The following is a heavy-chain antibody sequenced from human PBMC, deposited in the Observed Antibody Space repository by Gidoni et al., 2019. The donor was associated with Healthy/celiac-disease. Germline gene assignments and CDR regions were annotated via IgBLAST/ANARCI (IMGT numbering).Heavy chain of an antibody. D-gene: IGHD5-12*01. Sequence: EVQLVESGGGLVQPGRARRRACAASGFTCRSDWMSWVRQAPGKGLAWVAILTLAGSAYSYVDSVQARFTISSDNAKNSLFLQINSLRAEVPAVYYCAWDPVVDIVATIHSYYGLDVWCQGTTVTVSS. CDR1: GFTCRSDW. CDR3: AWDPVVDIVATIHSYYGLDV. J-gene: IGHJ6*02. CDR2: LTLAGSAY. V-gene: IGHV3-7*04.